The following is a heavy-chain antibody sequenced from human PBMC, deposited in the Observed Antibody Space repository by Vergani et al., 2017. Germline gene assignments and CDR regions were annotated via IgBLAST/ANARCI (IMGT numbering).Heavy chain of an antibody. D-gene: IGHD3-16*02. CDR2: IYPGDSDT. CDR3: ARETVVTSWDGYRFHYMDV. J-gene: IGHJ6*03. Sequence: EVQLVQSGAEVKKPGESLKISCKGSGYSFTSYWIGWVRQMPGKGLEWMGIIYPGDSDTRYSPSFQGQVTISADKSISTAYLQWSSLKASDTAMYYCARETVVTSWDGYRFHYMDVWGKGTTVTVSS. V-gene: IGHV5-51*03. CDR1: GYSFTSYW.